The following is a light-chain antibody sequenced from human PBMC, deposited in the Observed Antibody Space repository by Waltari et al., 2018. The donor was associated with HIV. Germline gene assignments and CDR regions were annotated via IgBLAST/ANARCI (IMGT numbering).Light chain of an antibody. J-gene: IGKJ4*02. CDR1: QSVSSN. CDR2: GAS. CDR3: QQYNNWPRLT. V-gene: IGKV3D-15*01. Sequence: IVMPQSPATLSVSPGARATLSSSASQSVSSNLAWYQQEPGQAPRLLIYGASTRATGIPASFSGSRSGTEFSLTISSLQSEDLAVYYCQQYNNWPRLTFGGGTKVEIK.